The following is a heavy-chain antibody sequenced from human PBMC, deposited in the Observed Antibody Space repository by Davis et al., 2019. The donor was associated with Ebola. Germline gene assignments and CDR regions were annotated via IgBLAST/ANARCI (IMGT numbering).Heavy chain of an antibody. CDR3: ATGQQLARGDDAFDI. Sequence: GESLKISCKGSGYIFTNYWIGWVRQMPGKALEWMGIIFPGDSDTRYSPSFQGQVTISADKSISTAYLQWSSLKASDTAMYYCATGQQLARGDDAFDIWGQGTMVTVSS. CDR2: IFPGDSDT. J-gene: IGHJ3*02. D-gene: IGHD6-13*01. CDR1: GYIFTNYW. V-gene: IGHV5-51*01.